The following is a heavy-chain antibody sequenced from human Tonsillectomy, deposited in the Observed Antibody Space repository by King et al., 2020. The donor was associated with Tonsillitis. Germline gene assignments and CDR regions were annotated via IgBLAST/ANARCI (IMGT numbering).Heavy chain of an antibody. CDR3: TTDDTDYYDSSGYYWF. CDR2: IKIKTDGGTT. D-gene: IGHD3-22*01. CDR1: GFTFSNAW. Sequence: VQLVESGGGLVKPGGSLRLSCAASGFTFSNAWMSWVRQAPGKGLEWVGRIKIKTDGGTTDYAAPVKGRLTISRDDSKNTLYLQMNSLKTEDTAVYYCTTDDTDYYDSSGYYWFWGQGTLVTVSS. V-gene: IGHV3-15*01. J-gene: IGHJ4*02.